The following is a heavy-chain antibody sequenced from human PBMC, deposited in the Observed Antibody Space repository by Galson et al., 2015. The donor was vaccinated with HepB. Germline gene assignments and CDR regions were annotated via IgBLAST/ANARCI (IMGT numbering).Heavy chain of an antibody. CDR1: GGTFSSYA. J-gene: IGHJ4*02. CDR2: IIPILGIA. D-gene: IGHD3-16*01. V-gene: IGHV1-69*04. CDR3: ARDGAKYYFDY. Sequence: SVKVSCKASGGTFSSYAISWVRQAPGQGLEWMGRIIPILGIANYAQKFQGRVTITADKSTSTAYMELSSLRSEDTAVYYCARDGAKYYFDYWGQGTLVTVSS.